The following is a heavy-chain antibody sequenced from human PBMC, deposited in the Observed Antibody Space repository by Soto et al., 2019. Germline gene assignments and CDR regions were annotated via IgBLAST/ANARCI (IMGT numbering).Heavy chain of an antibody. V-gene: IGHV3-21*01. CDR2: ISRSSSYI. CDR3: AREPGVSRGWYVDY. Sequence: PGGSLRLSCAGSGFIFSSYAMNWVRQAPGKGLEWVSSISRSSSYIYYADSVKGRFTISRDNAKTSLYLQMNSLRAEDTAVYYCAREPGVSRGWYVDYWGQGTLVTVSS. D-gene: IGHD6-19*01. J-gene: IGHJ4*02. CDR1: GFIFSSYA.